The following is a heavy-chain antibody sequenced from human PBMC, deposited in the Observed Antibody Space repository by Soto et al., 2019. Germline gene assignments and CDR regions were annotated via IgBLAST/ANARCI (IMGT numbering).Heavy chain of an antibody. CDR3: ARSQGSSTSLEIYYYYYYGMDV. V-gene: IGHV1-69*01. J-gene: IGHJ6*02. Sequence: QVQLVQSVAEVKKPGSSVKVSCKASGGTFSSYAISWVRQAPGQGLEWMGGIIPISGTANYAQKFQGSVTITADEYTSTAYMELSSLRSEDTAVYYCARSQGSSTSLEIYYYYYYGMDVWGQGTTVTVSS. D-gene: IGHD2-2*01. CDR2: IIPISGTA. CDR1: GGTFSSYA.